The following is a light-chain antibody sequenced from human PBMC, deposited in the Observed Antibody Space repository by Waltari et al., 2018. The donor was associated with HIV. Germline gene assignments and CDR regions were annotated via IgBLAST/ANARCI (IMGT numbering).Light chain of an antibody. V-gene: IGLV2-23*02. Sequence: QSALTQPASVSGPPGQSITISCTVTSSDVGSYDLVSWYQKYPGKAPKLMIYEVSKRPSGVSNRFSGSKSGNTASLTISGLQTEDEAEYYCCSYATDRNFVFGGGTQLTVL. J-gene: IGLJ7*01. CDR1: SSDVGSYDL. CDR2: EVS. CDR3: CSYATDRNFV.